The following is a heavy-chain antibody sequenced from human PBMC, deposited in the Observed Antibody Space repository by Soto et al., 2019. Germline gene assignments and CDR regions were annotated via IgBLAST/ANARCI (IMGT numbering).Heavy chain of an antibody. Sequence: GGSLRLSCTGSGFTFGDYAMSWSRQAPGKGLEWVGVIRSKAYGETTDYAASVKGRFTILRDDSKSIAYLQMNSLQSEDTGVYYCTRYTYTSRYSYFGMDVWGHGATVTVS. CDR3: TRYTYTSRYSYFGMDV. D-gene: IGHD2-2*01. CDR2: IRSKAYGETT. V-gene: IGHV3-49*03. CDR1: GFTFGDYA. J-gene: IGHJ6*02.